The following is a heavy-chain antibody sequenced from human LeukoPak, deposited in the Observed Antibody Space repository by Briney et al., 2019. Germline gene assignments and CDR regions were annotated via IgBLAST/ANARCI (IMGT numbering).Heavy chain of an antibody. CDR3: ARDLDGYNPYFDY. Sequence: GGSLRLSCAASGFTFSSYAMHWVRQAPGKGLEWVAVISYDGSNKYYADSVKGRFTISRDNSKNTLYLQINSLRAEDTAVYYCARDLDGYNPYFDYWGQGTLVTVSS. CDR2: ISYDGSNK. D-gene: IGHD5-24*01. CDR1: GFTFSSYA. J-gene: IGHJ4*02. V-gene: IGHV3-30-3*01.